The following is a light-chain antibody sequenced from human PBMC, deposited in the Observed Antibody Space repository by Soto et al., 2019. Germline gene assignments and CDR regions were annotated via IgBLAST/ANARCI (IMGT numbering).Light chain of an antibody. CDR3: QQHVGSRIT. V-gene: IGKV3-20*01. J-gene: IGKJ1*01. CDR2: GAS. CDR1: QSVSSSS. Sequence: EIVMTQSPATLSVSPGERATLSCRASQSVSSSSLAWYQQKPGQAPRLLIYGASNRATGIPDRFSGSGSGTDFTLTINRLEPEDFAVYCCQQHVGSRITFGQGTKVDIK.